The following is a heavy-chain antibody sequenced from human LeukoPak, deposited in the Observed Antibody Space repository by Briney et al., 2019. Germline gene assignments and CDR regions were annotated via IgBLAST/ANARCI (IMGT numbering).Heavy chain of an antibody. V-gene: IGHV3-21*01. CDR3: ARVGEGYNFIRHDY. CDR1: GFTFSSNS. CDR2: ISISSSYI. Sequence: GGTLCLSCAASGFTFSSNSMNWVRQGPGQGLEWGSCISISSSYIYYADPVRGRFAISRDNAKNSLDLQMSSLRAEDTAVYYCARVGEGYNFIRHDYWGQGTLVPVSS. D-gene: IGHD5-24*01. J-gene: IGHJ4*02.